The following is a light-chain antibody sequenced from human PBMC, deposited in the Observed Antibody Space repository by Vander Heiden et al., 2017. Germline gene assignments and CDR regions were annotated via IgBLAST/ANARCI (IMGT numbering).Light chain of an antibody. V-gene: IGKV1-5*01. Sequence: DVRMTQSPSTLSASVGDRVTITCRASQSVSIWMAWYQQKPGKAPNLLISDASSLEGGVPSRFSGSGSGTEFTLTISSLQPDDFATYFCQQDNYYPRTFGQGTKVEIK. CDR1: QSVSIW. CDR2: DAS. CDR3: QQDNYYPRT. J-gene: IGKJ1*01.